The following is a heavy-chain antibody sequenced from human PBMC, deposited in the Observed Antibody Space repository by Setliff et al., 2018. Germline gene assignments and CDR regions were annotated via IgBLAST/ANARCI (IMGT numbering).Heavy chain of an antibody. J-gene: IGHJ4*02. Sequence: SETLSLTCTVSGGSISVYYWTWFRQPPGKGLEWIGYIYYRGSANYNLSLKSRVTISVDTSKNQFSLKLSSVTAADTAVYYCARGGYSRGPPVYYFDYWGQGTLVTVSS. CDR1: GGSISVYY. CDR3: ARGGYSRGPPVYYFDY. V-gene: IGHV4-59*12. CDR2: IYYRGSA. D-gene: IGHD5-12*01.